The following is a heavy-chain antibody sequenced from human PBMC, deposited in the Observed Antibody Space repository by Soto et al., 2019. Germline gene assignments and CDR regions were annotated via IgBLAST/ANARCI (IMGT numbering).Heavy chain of an antibody. J-gene: IGHJ6*02. D-gene: IGHD6-13*01. Sequence: ASVKVSCKASGYAFTSYAMHWVRQAPGQRLEWMGWINAGNGNTKYSQKFQGRVTITRDTSASTAYMELSSLRSEDTAVYYCARDLGVAAAGTRAEYYYYYNGMDVWGQGTTVTVSS. V-gene: IGHV1-3*01. CDR2: INAGNGNT. CDR3: ARDLGVAAAGTRAEYYYYYNGMDV. CDR1: GYAFTSYA.